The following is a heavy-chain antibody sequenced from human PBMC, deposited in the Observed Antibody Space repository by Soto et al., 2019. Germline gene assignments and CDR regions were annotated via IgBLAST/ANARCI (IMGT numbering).Heavy chain of an antibody. V-gene: IGHV1-69*12. CDR2: IIPIFGKA. CDR1: GGPFSSYA. J-gene: IGHJ4*02. CDR3: ARARAGGYSVEVRTLDY. D-gene: IGHD1-26*01. Sequence: QVQLVQSGAEVKKPGSSVKFSCKASGGPFSSYAISWVRQAPGQGLGWMGGIIPIFGKANYAQKFQGRVTITADESTRTANMELSSLRCEDTAVYYCARARAGGYSVEVRTLDYWGQGTLVTVSS.